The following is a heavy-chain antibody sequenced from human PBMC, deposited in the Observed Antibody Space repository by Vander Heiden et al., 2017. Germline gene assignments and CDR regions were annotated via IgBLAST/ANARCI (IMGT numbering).Heavy chain of an antibody. CDR1: GFPSSCYV. CDR3: AREGPGDYGMDV. Sequence: EVHLVESGGGLVQPGGSLRLSCAPSGFPSSCYVMHWVRQATGKGLEWVSAIGTAGDTDYPGSVKGRFTISRENAKNALYLQMNSLRAGDTAVYYCAREGPGDYGMDVWGQGTTVTVSS. V-gene: IGHV3-13*01. CDR2: IGTAGDT. J-gene: IGHJ6*02.